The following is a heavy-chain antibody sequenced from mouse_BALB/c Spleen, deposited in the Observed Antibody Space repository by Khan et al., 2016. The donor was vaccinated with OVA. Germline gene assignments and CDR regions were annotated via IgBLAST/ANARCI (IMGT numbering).Heavy chain of an antibody. CDR2: IYPGTGSI. V-gene: IGHV1S132*01. J-gene: IGHJ2*01. Sequence: VELVESGAELVRPGASVKLSCKTSGYTFTSYRIHWVKQRSGQGLEWIARIYPGTGSIYYNEKFKGKATLTADKSSSTAYMQLSSLKSEDSAVYFCARSSPTVVAFDYWGQGTTLTVSS. CDR3: ARSSPTVVAFDY. D-gene: IGHD1-1*01. CDR1: GYTFTSYR.